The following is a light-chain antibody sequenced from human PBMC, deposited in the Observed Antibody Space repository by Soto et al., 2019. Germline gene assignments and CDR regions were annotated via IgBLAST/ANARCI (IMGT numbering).Light chain of an antibody. V-gene: IGKV1-33*01. CDR2: DTT. Sequence: DIQMTQSPTSLAASVGDRVTINCQASQDLTNYLNWYQQKPGEAPKLLIYDTTTLEEGVPTRFSGDGSGTHFTFTINGLQPEDAAIYFCQQYVNLPYTFGQGTKLEFK. CDR1: QDLTNY. J-gene: IGKJ2*01. CDR3: QQYVNLPYT.